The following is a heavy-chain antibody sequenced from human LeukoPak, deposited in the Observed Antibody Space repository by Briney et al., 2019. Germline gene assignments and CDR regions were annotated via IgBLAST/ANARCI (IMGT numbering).Heavy chain of an antibody. Sequence: ASVKVSCKASGYTFTGYYMHWVRQAPGQGLEWMGRINPNRGGTNYAQKFQGRVTMTRDTSISTAYMELSRLRSDDTAVYYCERDSNYGWFDPWGQGTLVTVSS. CDR2: INPNRGGT. J-gene: IGHJ5*02. V-gene: IGHV1-2*06. CDR3: ERDSNYGWFDP. CDR1: GYTFTGYY. D-gene: IGHD1-7*01.